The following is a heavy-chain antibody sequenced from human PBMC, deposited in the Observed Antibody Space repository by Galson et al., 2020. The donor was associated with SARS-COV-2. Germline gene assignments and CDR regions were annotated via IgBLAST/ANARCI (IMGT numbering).Heavy chain of an antibody. CDR3: ARPRDGYSNGAFEI. CDR2: IYPGDSDT. CDR1: GFSFATYW. Sequence: GESLKISCAGSGFSFATYWIAWVRQMPGKGLEWMGIIYPGDSDTRYSPSFQGQVIISADKSISTTYLQWNSLKASDTAMYYCARPRDGYSNGAFEIWCQGTVVTVSS. D-gene: IGHD2-15*01. V-gene: IGHV5-51*01. J-gene: IGHJ3*02.